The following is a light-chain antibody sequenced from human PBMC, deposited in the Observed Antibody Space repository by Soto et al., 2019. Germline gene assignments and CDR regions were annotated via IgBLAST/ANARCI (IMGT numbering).Light chain of an antibody. CDR1: QSVSSSY. CDR2: GAS. CDR3: QQYGSSRKWT. V-gene: IGKV3-20*01. Sequence: EIVLTQSPGTLSLSPGERATLSCRASQSVSSSYLAWYQQRPGQAPRLLIYGASSRATGIPDRFSGSGSGTDFTLTISRLEPADLALYYCQQYGSSRKWTFGQATKAHIK. J-gene: IGKJ1*01.